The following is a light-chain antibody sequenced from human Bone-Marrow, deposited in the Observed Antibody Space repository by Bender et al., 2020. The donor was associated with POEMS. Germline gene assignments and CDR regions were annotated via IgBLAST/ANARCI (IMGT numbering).Light chain of an antibody. J-gene: IGLJ1*01. CDR1: SSYNGNYNF. CDR3: CSYAPSETYV. CDR2: GGN. V-gene: IGLV2-23*01. Sequence: QSVLTQPASVSGSPGQSITISCIGTSSYNGNYNFVSWHQQDPGKAPKLIIYGGNKRRSGVSNRFSASKSGNTASLTISGRQAEDEADYYCCSYAPSETYVFGTGPEVSVL.